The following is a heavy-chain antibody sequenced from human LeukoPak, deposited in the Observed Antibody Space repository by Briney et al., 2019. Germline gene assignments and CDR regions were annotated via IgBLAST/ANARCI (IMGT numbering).Heavy chain of an antibody. D-gene: IGHD3-10*01. Sequence: SETLSLTCAVYGGSFSGYYWSWIRQPPGKGLEWIGEINHSGSTNYNPSLKSRVTISVDTSKNQFSLKLSSVTAADTAVYYCARDMVRGIIKYYFDYWGQGTLVTVSS. CDR3: ARDMVRGIIKYYFDY. CDR1: GGSFSGYY. V-gene: IGHV4-34*01. CDR2: INHSGST. J-gene: IGHJ4*02.